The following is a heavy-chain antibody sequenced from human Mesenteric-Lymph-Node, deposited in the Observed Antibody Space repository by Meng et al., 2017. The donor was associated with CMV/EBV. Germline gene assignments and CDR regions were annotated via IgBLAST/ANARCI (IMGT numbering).Heavy chain of an antibody. D-gene: IGHD2/OR15-2a*01. J-gene: IGHJ5*02. CDR3: ARDNVNPEGFDP. CDR1: GYTFTDFY. V-gene: IGHV1-2*06. CDR2: INPNSGVS. Sequence: QMHLVQARAEVGTPGASVRVSCKASGYTFTDFYIHWVRQAPGQGLEWMVRINPNSGVSNSAQNFQGRVTMTRDTSISTAYMELGRLTSDDTAVYYCARDNVNPEGFDPWGQGTPVTVSS.